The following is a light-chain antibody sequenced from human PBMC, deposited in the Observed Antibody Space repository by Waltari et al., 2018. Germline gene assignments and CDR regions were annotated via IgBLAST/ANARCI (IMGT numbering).Light chain of an antibody. CDR3: QQYGSSPFT. CDR1: QSVRSSY. Sequence: IVLTQSPGTLSLSPGESAPLPCRASQSVRSSYLAWYQQKPGQAPRLLIYGASSRATGIPDRFSGSESGTDFTLTISRLEAEDLAVYYCQQYGSSPFTFGGGTKVDI. CDR2: GAS. J-gene: IGKJ4*01. V-gene: IGKV3-20*01.